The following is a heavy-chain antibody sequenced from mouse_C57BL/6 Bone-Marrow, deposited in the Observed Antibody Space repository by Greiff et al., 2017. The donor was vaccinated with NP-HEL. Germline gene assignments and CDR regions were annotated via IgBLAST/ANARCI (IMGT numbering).Heavy chain of an antibody. D-gene: IGHD4-1*01. CDR1: GYTFTSYW. V-gene: IGHV1-64*01. CDR3: ARSDWDPTWYFDL. J-gene: IGHJ1*03. CDR2: IHPNSGST. Sequence: QVQLQQPGAELVKPGASVKLSCKASGYTFTSYWMHWVKQRPGQGLEWIGMIHPNSGSTNYNEKFKSKATLTVDKSSSTAYMQLSSLTSEDSAVYYCARSDWDPTWYFDLWGTGTTVTVSS.